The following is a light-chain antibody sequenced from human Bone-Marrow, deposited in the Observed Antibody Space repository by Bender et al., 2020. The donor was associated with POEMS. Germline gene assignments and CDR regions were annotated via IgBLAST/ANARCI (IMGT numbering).Light chain of an antibody. CDR3: QSRGASWV. Sequence: SDELTQPPSVSVSPGQTASITCSGDGLPKQYASWFQQRPGQAPTLVIYKDNQRPSGIPERFSGSSSGTSVTLTITGVEAEDEGDYYCQSRGASWVFGGGTKVTVL. CDR2: KDN. J-gene: IGLJ3*02. CDR1: GLPKQY. V-gene: IGLV3-25*03.